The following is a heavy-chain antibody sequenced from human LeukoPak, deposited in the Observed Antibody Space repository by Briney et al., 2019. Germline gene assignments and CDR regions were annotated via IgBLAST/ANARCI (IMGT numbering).Heavy chain of an antibody. Sequence: PGRSLRLSCAASGFTFDDYAMHWVRQAPGKGLEWVSGISWNSGSIDYADSVKGRFTISRDNAKNSLYLQMNSLRDEDTAVYYCARARPETRDGYHYWGQGTLVTVSS. D-gene: IGHD5-24*01. CDR2: ISWNSGSI. V-gene: IGHV3-9*01. CDR1: GFTFDDYA. CDR3: ARARPETRDGYHY. J-gene: IGHJ4*02.